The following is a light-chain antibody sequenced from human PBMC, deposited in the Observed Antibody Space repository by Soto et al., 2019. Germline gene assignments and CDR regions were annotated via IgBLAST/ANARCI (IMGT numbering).Light chain of an antibody. V-gene: IGKV2-28*01. CDR2: IAS. Sequence: DIVMTQSPLSLSVTPGEPASISCRSSQSLLYTNGYNYLAWSVQKPVQSPQLLIYIASTRAPGGPYRFSGSGSGNTFTLTISRVKADDVGIYYCMPAQQSPPIFTFGPGTKVDI. CDR1: QSLLYTNGYNY. J-gene: IGKJ3*01. CDR3: MPAQQSPPIFT.